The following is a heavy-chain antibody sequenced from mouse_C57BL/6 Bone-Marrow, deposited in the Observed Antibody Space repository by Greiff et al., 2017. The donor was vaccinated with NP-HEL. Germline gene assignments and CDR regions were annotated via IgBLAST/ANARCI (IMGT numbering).Heavy chain of an antibody. Sequence: EVQLQQSGPVLVKPGASVKMSCKASGYTFTDYYMNWVKQSHGKSLEWIGVINPYNGGTSYNQKFKGKATLTVDKSSSTAYMELNSLTSEDSAVYYGALYSPRFAYWGQGTLVTVSA. CDR1: GYTFTDYY. V-gene: IGHV1-19*01. J-gene: IGHJ3*01. CDR3: ALYSPRFAY. D-gene: IGHD2-12*01. CDR2: INPYNGGT.